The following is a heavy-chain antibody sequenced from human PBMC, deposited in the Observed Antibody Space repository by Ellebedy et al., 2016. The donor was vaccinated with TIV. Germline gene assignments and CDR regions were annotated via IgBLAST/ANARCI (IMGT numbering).Heavy chain of an antibody. J-gene: IGHJ4*02. CDR3: ARSRSSGWLHTPDY. D-gene: IGHD6-19*01. CDR1: GYTFSSFF. V-gene: IGHV1-46*04. Sequence: AASVKVSCKASGYTFSSFFMHWVRQAPGQGLEWMGIINPSGGSTIYTQKLQGRVTMTRDTSTRTVYMELSSLRSEDTAVYYCARSRSSGWLHTPDYWGQGTLVTVSS. CDR2: INPSGGST.